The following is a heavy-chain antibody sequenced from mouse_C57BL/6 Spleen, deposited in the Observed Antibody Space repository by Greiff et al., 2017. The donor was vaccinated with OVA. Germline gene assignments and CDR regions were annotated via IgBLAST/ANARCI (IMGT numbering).Heavy chain of an antibody. J-gene: IGHJ1*03. CDR3: AKNNGSSSRYFDV. D-gene: IGHD1-1*01. V-gene: IGHV2-5*01. Sequence: VKLQESGPGLVQPSQSLSITCTVSGFSLTSYGVHWVRQSPGKGLEWLGVIWRGGSTDYNAAFMSRLSITKDNSKSQVFFKMNSLQADDTAIYYCAKNNGSSSRYFDVWGTGTTVTVSS. CDR1: GFSLTSYG. CDR2: IWRGGST.